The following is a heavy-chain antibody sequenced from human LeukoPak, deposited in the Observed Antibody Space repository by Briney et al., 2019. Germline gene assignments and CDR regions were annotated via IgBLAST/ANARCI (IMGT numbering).Heavy chain of an antibody. D-gene: IGHD1-14*01. CDR1: GYTFTGYY. J-gene: IGHJ4*02. V-gene: IGHV1-2*02. Sequence: ASVKVSCKASGYTFTGYYMHWVRQAPGQGLEWMGWINPNSGGTNYAQKFQGRVTMTRDTSISTVHMDLSRLRSDDTAVYYCARDPDDYLDQWGQGTLVTVSS. CDR2: INPNSGGT. CDR3: ARDPDDYLDQ.